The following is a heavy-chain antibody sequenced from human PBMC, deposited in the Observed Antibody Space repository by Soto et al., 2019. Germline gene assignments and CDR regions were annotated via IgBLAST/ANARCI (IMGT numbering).Heavy chain of an antibody. CDR1: VFTFSNSA. V-gene: IGHV3-23*01. D-gene: IGHD2-21*01. Sequence: GGSLRLSCAASVFTFSNSAMTWVRQAPAKGLEWVSTIRDSDSGGSTFYADSVKGRFTISRDDSKNTLYLQMSSLRAEDTAMYYCAKVRVGIDVDFDYWGQGALVTAPQ. CDR3: AKVRVGIDVDFDY. CDR2: IRDSDSGGST. J-gene: IGHJ4*02.